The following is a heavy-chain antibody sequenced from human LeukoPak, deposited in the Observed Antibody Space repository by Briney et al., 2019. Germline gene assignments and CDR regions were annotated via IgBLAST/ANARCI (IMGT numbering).Heavy chain of an antibody. D-gene: IGHD3-22*01. J-gene: IGHJ4*02. Sequence: SETLSLTCSVSGGSINSGDFHWGWVRQSPGKGLEWIGYINYRGSTNYNSSLKSRLIISVDTSKNHFSLKLNSVTAADTAVYYCASLGGYYNYWGQGRLVSVSS. V-gene: IGHV4-30-4*01. CDR3: ASLGGYYNY. CDR2: INYRGST. CDR1: GGSINSGDFH.